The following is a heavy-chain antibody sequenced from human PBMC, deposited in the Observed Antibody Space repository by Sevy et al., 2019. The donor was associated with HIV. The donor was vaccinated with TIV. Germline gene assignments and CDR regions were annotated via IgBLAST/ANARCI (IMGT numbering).Heavy chain of an antibody. CDR2: ISYDGSNK. CDR3: ARGGVVVTAMIRN. CDR1: GFTFSSYA. J-gene: IGHJ4*02. Sequence: GGSLRLSCAASGFTFSSYAMHWVRQAPGKGLEWVAVISYDGSNKYYADSVKGRFTISRDNSKNTLYLQMNSLRAEDTAEYYCARGGVVVTAMIRNWGQGTLVTVSS. V-gene: IGHV3-30-3*01. D-gene: IGHD2-21*02.